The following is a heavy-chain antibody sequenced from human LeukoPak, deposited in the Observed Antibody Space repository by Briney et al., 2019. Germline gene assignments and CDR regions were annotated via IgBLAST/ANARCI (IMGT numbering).Heavy chain of an antibody. J-gene: IGHJ6*02. Sequence: GGSLRLSCAASGFTFSSYGMHWVRQAPGKGLEWVAVIWYDGSNKYYADSVKRRFTISRDNSKNTLYLQMKSLRAEDTAVYYCARDSGYCSSTNPICYGMDVWGQGTTVTVSS. D-gene: IGHD2-2*01. CDR3: ARDSGYCSSTNPICYGMDV. CDR1: GFTFSSYG. CDR2: IWYDGSNK. V-gene: IGHV3-33*08.